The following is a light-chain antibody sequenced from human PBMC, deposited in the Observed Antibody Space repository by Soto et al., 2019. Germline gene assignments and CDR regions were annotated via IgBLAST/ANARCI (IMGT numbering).Light chain of an antibody. CDR3: QQRSNWPPYT. J-gene: IGKJ2*01. CDR1: QSVSSY. Sequence: EIVLTQSPATLSLSPGERATLSCRASQSVSSYLAWYQQKPGQAPRLLIYDASNRATGIPARFSGSGSGTDFTLTFSSLEPKDFAVYYCQQRSNWPPYTFGQGTK. CDR2: DAS. V-gene: IGKV3-11*01.